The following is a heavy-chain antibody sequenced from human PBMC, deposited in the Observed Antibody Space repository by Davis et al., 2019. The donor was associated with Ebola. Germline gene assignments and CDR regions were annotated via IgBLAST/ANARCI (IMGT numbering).Heavy chain of an antibody. CDR3: VRASSGSYYSVFDN. V-gene: IGHV3-48*02. J-gene: IGHJ4*02. Sequence: GESLKISCLTSGFTFTANSMNWVRQAPGKGLEWLSYISSSGGTTYYADFVQGRFTISRDNAKKSLYLQMNSLRDEDTAVYYCVRASSGSYYSVFDNWGQGSLVTVTS. D-gene: IGHD1-26*01. CDR2: ISSSGGTT. CDR1: GFTFTANS.